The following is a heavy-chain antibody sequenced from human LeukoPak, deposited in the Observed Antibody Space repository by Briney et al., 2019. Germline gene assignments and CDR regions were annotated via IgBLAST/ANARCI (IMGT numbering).Heavy chain of an antibody. CDR3: AKEGEWELLLDY. V-gene: IGHV1-18*01. CDR2: ISAYNGNT. J-gene: IGHJ4*02. Sequence: ASVKVSCKASGYTFTIYGISWVRQAPGQGLEWMGWISAYNGNTNYAQKLQGRVTMTTDTSTSTAYMELSSLRSEDTAVYYCAKEGEWELLLDYWGQGTLVTVSS. D-gene: IGHD1-26*01. CDR1: GYTFTIYG.